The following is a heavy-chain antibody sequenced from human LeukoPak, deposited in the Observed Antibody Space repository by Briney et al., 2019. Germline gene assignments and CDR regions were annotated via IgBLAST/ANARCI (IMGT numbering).Heavy chain of an antibody. J-gene: IGHJ4*02. D-gene: IGHD6-13*01. CDR3: ARDKFGGSSSLIDY. CDR2: IWCDGSNK. Sequence: PGGSLRLSCAASGFTFNSYGMHWVRQAPGKGLGWVAVIWCDGSNKFYADSVKGRFTISRDNSKNTLYLQMNSLRVEDTAVYYCARDKFGGSSSLIDYWGQGTLVTVSS. CDR1: GFTFNSYG. V-gene: IGHV3-33*01.